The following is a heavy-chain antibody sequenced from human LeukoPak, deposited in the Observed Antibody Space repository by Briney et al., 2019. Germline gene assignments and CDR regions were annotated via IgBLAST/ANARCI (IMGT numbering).Heavy chain of an antibody. J-gene: IGHJ4*02. CDR1: GGSISSSSFY. CDR2: IYYSGST. D-gene: IGHD5-12*01. CDR3: ARGIWSDHLVAYFLDS. V-gene: IGHV4-39*01. Sequence: SETLSLTCTVSGGSISSSSFYWGWIRQPPGKGLEWIGSIYYSGSTYYNPSLKSRVTISVDTSKNQFSLKLSSVTAADTAVYYCARGIWSDHLVAYFLDSWGQGTLVTVSS.